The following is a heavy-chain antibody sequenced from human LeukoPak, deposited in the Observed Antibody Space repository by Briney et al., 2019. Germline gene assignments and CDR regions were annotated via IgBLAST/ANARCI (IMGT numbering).Heavy chain of an antibody. CDR2: ISGSGYNS. V-gene: IGHV3-23*01. J-gene: IGHJ3*02. D-gene: IGHD3-3*01. Sequence: GGSLRLSCAASGFTFSTYAMSWVRQAPGKGLEWVSAISGSGYNSYYADSVKGRFTISRDNSKNTLFLQMNSLRGEDTAIYYCAKWMVRRDFWSGAFDIWGQGTMVTV. CDR3: AKWMVRRDFWSGAFDI. CDR1: GFTFSTYA.